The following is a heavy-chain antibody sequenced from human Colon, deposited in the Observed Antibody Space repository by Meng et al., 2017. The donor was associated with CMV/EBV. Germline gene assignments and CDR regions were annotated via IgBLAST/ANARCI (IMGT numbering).Heavy chain of an antibody. CDR3: ARIHYDSWSGYYRDY. Sequence: GESLKISCAVSGFTFTDYDMNWVRQAPGKGLEWISYISNSGTSKYYAASVNGRFTISRDNAKNSLYLEMSGLRVEDTALYYCARIHYDSWSGYYRDYWGQGALVTVSS. V-gene: IGHV3-48*03. J-gene: IGHJ4*02. CDR1: GFTFTDYD. D-gene: IGHD3-3*01. CDR2: ISNSGTSK.